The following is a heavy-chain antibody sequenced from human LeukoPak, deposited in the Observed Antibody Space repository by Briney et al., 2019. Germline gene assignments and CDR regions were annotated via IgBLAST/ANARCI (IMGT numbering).Heavy chain of an antibody. J-gene: IGHJ3*02. Sequence: GGSLRLSCAASGFTFSDYYMSWIRQAPGKGLEWVSYISSSGSTIYYADSVKGRFTISRDNAKNSLYLQMNSLRAEDTAVYYCANEGHFGVVTDAFDIWGQGTMVTVSS. V-gene: IGHV3-11*04. CDR3: ANEGHFGVVTDAFDI. CDR2: ISSSGSTI. D-gene: IGHD3-3*01. CDR1: GFTFSDYY.